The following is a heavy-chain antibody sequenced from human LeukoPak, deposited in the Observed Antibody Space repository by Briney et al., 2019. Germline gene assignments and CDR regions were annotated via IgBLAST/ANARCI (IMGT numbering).Heavy chain of an antibody. CDR1: GGSIGSHY. J-gene: IGHJ4*02. Sequence: SETLSLTCTVSGGSIGSHYWTWIRQTPGKGLEWIGYVYDIGTTKYNPSLKSRVTISVDTSKNQFSLKLSSVTAADTAVYYCARSIAAADTGRLDYWGQGTLVTVSS. CDR3: ARSIAAADTGRLDY. D-gene: IGHD6-13*01. V-gene: IGHV4-59*11. CDR2: VYDIGTT.